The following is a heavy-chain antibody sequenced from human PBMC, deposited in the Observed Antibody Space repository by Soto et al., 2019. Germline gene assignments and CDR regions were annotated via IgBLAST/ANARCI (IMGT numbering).Heavy chain of an antibody. CDR2: ISSNGGST. D-gene: IGHD1-26*01. Sequence: PGGSLRLSCSASGFTFSSYAMRWVRQAPGKGLEYVSAISSNGGSTYYADSVKGRFTISRDNSKNTLYLQMSSLRAEDTAVYYCVKDLGATLNLSFDYWGQGTLVTVSS. J-gene: IGHJ4*02. V-gene: IGHV3-64D*08. CDR1: GFTFSSYA. CDR3: VKDLGATLNLSFDY.